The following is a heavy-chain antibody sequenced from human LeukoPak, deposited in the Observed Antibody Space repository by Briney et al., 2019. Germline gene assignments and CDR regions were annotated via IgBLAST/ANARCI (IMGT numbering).Heavy chain of an antibody. V-gene: IGHV4-34*01. Sequence: PSETLSLTCAVYGGSFSASYWSWIRQPPNKGLEWIGEINHSGSTNYNPSLKSRVTISIETSKNQFSLKLRSMTAADTAVYYCTRSPPPGATAYGVVDLWGQGTLVTVSS. D-gene: IGHD3-3*01. J-gene: IGHJ4*02. CDR3: TRSPPPGATAYGVVDL. CDR2: INHSGST. CDR1: GGSFSASY.